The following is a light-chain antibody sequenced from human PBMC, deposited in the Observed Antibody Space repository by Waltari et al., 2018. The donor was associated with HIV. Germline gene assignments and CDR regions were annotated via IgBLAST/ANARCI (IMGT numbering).Light chain of an antibody. Sequence: SYDLTQPPSVSVSPGQTATITRSGDELGGKYACWYQLKPGQSPILVIYQDTKRPSGIPERFSGSISGNTATLTISGTQAMDEADYYCQAWDSKTAYVFGTGTKVTVL. CDR2: QDT. CDR1: ELGGKY. CDR3: QAWDSKTAYV. J-gene: IGLJ1*01. V-gene: IGLV3-1*01.